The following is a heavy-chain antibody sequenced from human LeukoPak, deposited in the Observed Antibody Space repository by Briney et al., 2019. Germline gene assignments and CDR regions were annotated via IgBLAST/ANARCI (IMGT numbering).Heavy chain of an antibody. V-gene: IGHV3-15*07. CDR3: ITRGVVA. J-gene: IGHJ4*02. Sequence: GGSLRLSCATSGFPFTNAWMNWVRQAPGKGLEWVGRIKSKTDGGTIDYAAPVKGRFTISRDDSKNTLYLQMNSLKAEVTAVYYCITRGVVAWGQGTLVTVSS. CDR2: IKSKTDGGTI. CDR1: GFPFTNAW. D-gene: IGHD2-15*01.